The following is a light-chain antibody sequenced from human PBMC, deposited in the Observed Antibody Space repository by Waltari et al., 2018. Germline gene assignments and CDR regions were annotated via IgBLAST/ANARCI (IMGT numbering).Light chain of an antibody. J-gene: IGLJ2*01. CDR3: YSASDDNLI. V-gene: IGLV3-27*01. Sequence: SYELTQPSSVSVSPGQTAKITCSGDILTEKYARWVQQKPGQAPGMLIHRDSEWPSGVPERFSGSSSGPTVTLTISGAQDEDEADYYCYSASDDNLIFGGGTKLTVL. CDR2: RDS. CDR1: ILTEKY.